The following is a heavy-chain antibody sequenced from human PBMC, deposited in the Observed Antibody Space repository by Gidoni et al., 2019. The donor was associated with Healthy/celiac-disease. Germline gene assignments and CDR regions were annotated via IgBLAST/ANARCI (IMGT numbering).Heavy chain of an antibody. CDR3: ARGYKYYYGSGTAGFDY. D-gene: IGHD3-10*01. V-gene: IGHV4-34*01. CDR2: SNHSGST. J-gene: IGHJ4*02. Sequence: QLQLQQWGAGLLKPSATLSLTCAVYGGSFSGYYWSWIRQPPGKGLEWLGESNHSGSTNYNPSLKSRVTISVDTSKNQFSLKLSSVTAADTAVYYCARGYKYYYGSGTAGFDYWGQGTLVTVSS. CDR1: GGSFSGYY.